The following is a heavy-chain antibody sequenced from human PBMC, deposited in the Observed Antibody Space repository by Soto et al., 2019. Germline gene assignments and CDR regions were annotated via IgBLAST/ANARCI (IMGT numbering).Heavy chain of an antibody. CDR1: GDPLSSGSYY. Sequence: SETLSLTCTVSGDPLSSGSYYWSWIRQSPGKRLEWIAYIYYTGTTKYNPSLKSRVTISVDTSKNQFHLRLTSVTAADTAVYYCARAASQYFDLLSAFQPWGQGNLVTVS. CDR3: ARAASQYFDLLSAFQP. V-gene: IGHV4-61*01. D-gene: IGHD3-9*01. CDR2: IYYTGTT. J-gene: IGHJ5*02.